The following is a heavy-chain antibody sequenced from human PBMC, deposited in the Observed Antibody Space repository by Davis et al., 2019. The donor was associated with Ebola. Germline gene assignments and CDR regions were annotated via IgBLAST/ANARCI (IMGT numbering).Heavy chain of an antibody. CDR3: ARVGYCSSTSCSPLGYYYYYMDV. D-gene: IGHD2-2*01. J-gene: IGHJ6*03. CDR1: GGSFSGYY. Sequence: PSETLSLTCAVYGGSFSGYYWSWIRQPPGKGLEWIGEINHSGSTNYNPSLKSRVTISVDTSKNQFSLKLSSVTAADTAVYYCARVGYCSSTSCSPLGYYYYYMDVWGKGTTVTVSS. V-gene: IGHV4-34*01. CDR2: INHSGST.